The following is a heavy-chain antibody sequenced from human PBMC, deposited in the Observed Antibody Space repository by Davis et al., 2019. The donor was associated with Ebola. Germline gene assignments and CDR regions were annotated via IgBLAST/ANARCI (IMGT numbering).Heavy chain of an antibody. V-gene: IGHV3-53*05. CDR1: GFIVSDKY. CDR3: ARDHGYCSGGSCYSSYFDY. CDR2: IYRDGRT. J-gene: IGHJ4*02. Sequence: PGGSLRLSCAASGFIVSDKYMSWVRQAPGKGLEWVSVIYRDGRTYHADSVKGRFTISRDNSKNTLYLQMNSLRAEDTAVYYCARDHGYCSGGSCYSSYFDYWGQGTLVTVSS. D-gene: IGHD2-15*01.